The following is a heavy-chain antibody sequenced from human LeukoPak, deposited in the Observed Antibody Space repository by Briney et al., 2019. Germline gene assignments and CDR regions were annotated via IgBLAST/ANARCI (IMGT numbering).Heavy chain of an antibody. CDR2: IYYSGST. Sequence: PSETLSLTCTVSGGSISSYYWSWIRQPPGKGLEWIGYIYYSGSTNYNPSLKSRVTISVDTSKNQFSLKLSSVTAADTAVYYCARAPKAVAGLPTYYFXYWGXGTXVT. J-gene: IGHJ4*01. CDR1: GGSISSYY. D-gene: IGHD6-19*01. CDR3: ARAPKAVAGLPTYYFXY. V-gene: IGHV4-59*01.